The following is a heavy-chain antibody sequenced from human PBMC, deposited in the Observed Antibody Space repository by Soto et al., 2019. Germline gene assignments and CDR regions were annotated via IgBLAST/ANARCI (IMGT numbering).Heavy chain of an antibody. CDR3: AKEQTSSGYYGLDY. Sequence: EVQLLESGGGLVQPGGSLRLSCAASGFSFSTYAMSWVRQAPGKGLEWVSATTGDGIYTYYAGSVKGRFTMSRDNSKNTLYLQLNSLRPEDTALYYCAKEQTSSGYYGLDYWGQGTLVTVSS. CDR2: TTGDGIYT. V-gene: IGHV3-23*01. D-gene: IGHD3-22*01. CDR1: GFSFSTYA. J-gene: IGHJ4*02.